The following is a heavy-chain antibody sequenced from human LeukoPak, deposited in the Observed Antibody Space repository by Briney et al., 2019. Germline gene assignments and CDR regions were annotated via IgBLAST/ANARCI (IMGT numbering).Heavy chain of an antibody. CDR1: GGSFSGYY. Sequence: SETLSLTCAVYGGSFSGYYWSWIRQPPGKGLEWIGEINHSGSTNYSPSLKSRVTISVDTSKNQFSLKLSSVTAADTAVYYCARSIRYDSSGYYDLGDDYWGQGTLVTVSS. V-gene: IGHV4-34*01. CDR3: ARSIRYDSSGYYDLGDDY. D-gene: IGHD3-22*01. CDR2: INHSGST. J-gene: IGHJ4*02.